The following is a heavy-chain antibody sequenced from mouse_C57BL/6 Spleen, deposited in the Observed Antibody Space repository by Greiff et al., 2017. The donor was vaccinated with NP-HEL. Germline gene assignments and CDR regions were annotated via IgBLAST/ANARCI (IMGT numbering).Heavy chain of an antibody. CDR2: IDPEDGET. CDR1: GFNIKDYY. D-gene: IGHD2-3*01. J-gene: IGHJ2*01. V-gene: IGHV14-2*01. CDR3: ARRDGYSHYFDY. Sequence: EVKVVESGAELVKPGASVKLSCTASGFNIKDYYMHWVKQRTEQGLEWIGRIDPEDGETKYAPKFQGKATITADTSSNTAYLQLSSLTSEDTAVYYCARRDGYSHYFDYWGQGTTLTVSS.